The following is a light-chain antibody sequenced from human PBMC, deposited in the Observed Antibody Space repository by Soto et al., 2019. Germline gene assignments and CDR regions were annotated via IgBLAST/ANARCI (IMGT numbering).Light chain of an antibody. V-gene: IGKV3-11*01. Sequence: EIVLTQSPATLSLSPGERATLSCRASQSVSSYLAWYQQKPGQAPRLLIYDASNRATGIPARFSGSGSGTDFTLIISSLEPEDFAVYYCQQSSNWHLTFGGGTKVDIK. CDR3: QQSSNWHLT. CDR2: DAS. CDR1: QSVSSY. J-gene: IGKJ4*01.